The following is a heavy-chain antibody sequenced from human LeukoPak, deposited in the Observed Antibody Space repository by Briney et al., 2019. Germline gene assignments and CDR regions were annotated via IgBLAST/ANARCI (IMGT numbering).Heavy chain of an antibody. CDR2: IYTSGST. Sequence: GGSLRLSCAASGFDVSRNYMNWVRQAPGKGLEWVSLIYTSGSTYYADSVKGRFTISRDNSKNTLYLQMNSLRAEDTAVYYCAKRYYGSGNYDPLFEYWGQGTLVTVSS. J-gene: IGHJ4*02. D-gene: IGHD3-10*01. V-gene: IGHV3-53*01. CDR1: GFDVSRNY. CDR3: AKRYYGSGNYDPLFEY.